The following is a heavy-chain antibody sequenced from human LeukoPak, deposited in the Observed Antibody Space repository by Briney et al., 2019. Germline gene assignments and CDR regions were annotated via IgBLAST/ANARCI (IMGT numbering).Heavy chain of an antibody. Sequence: GGSLRLSCAASGFTFSSYWMHWVRQAPGKGLVWIARINSDGYSISYADSVKGRFTISRDNTKDTLYLQMNSLRAEDTAVYYCARDVAVAGTDYWGQGILVTVSS. D-gene: IGHD6-19*01. J-gene: IGHJ4*02. V-gene: IGHV3-74*01. CDR2: INSDGYSI. CDR3: ARDVAVAGTDY. CDR1: GFTFSSYW.